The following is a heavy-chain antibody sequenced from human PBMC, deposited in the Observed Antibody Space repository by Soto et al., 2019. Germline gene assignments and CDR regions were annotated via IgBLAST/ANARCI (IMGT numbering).Heavy chain of an antibody. V-gene: IGHV3-23*01. J-gene: IGHJ5*02. Sequence: EVQLLESGGDLVQPGGSLTLSCAASGFTFSSYAMRWVRQAPGTGLEWVSVIDGSGGAISLADSVKGRFTISRDNSKSTRLLHVSRLRAEDTGRYYCAKEVVAAAYVDTTPCYPWGKGTLVTFSS. CDR2: IDGSGGAI. CDR1: GFTFSSYA. D-gene: IGHD3-22*01. CDR3: AKEVVAAAYVDTTPCYP.